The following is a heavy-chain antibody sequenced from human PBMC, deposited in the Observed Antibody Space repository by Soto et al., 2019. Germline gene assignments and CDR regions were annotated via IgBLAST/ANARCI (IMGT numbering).Heavy chain of an antibody. V-gene: IGHV3-33*01. CDR2: IWSDGNNK. Sequence: GGSLRLSCAASGFTFNTYGFHWVRQAPGKGLEWVAVIWSDGNNKYYADSVRGRFTISRDSSKNTLYLQMNSLRVEDTAVYYGARIQVDTIMALDYWGQGTLVTVSS. D-gene: IGHD5-18*01. CDR1: GFTFNTYG. J-gene: IGHJ4*02. CDR3: ARIQVDTIMALDY.